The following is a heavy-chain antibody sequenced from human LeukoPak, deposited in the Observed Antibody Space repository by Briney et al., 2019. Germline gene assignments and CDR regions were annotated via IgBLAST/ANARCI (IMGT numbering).Heavy chain of an antibody. V-gene: IGHV1-18*01. CDR1: GYTFTSYG. Sequence: ASVKVSCKASGYTFTSYGISWVRQAPGQGLEWMGWISAYNGNTNYAQKLQGRVTMTTDTSTSTVYMELRSLRSDDTAVYYCARVRVGATGGSYGMDVWGQGTTVTVSS. CDR3: ARVRVGATGGSYGMDV. J-gene: IGHJ6*02. CDR2: ISAYNGNT. D-gene: IGHD1-26*01.